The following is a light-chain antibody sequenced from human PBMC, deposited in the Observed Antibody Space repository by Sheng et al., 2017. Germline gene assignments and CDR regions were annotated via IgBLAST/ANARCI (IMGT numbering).Light chain of an antibody. V-gene: IGLV1-51*01. CDR3: AAWDHSLNGVV. CDR2: DDY. J-gene: IGLJ2*01. CDR1: SSNIGKNR. Sequence: QSVLTQPPSVSAAPGQKVTISCSGSSSNIGKNRVSWYQHLPGTAPKLLIYDDYKRPSGVPDRFSGSKSGTSASLAISGPQSEDEADYYCAAWDHSLNGVVFGGGTKLTVL.